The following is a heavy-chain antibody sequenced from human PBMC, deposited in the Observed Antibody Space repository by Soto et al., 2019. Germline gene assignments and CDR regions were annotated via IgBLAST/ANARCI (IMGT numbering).Heavy chain of an antibody. CDR3: ARPLTPLRGTDAFDI. V-gene: IGHV4-30-4*01. D-gene: IGHD1-1*01. J-gene: IGHJ3*02. Sequence: QVQLQESGPGLVKPSQTLSLTCAVSGGSISSGDYCWSWIRQPPGKGLEWIGCIYYTGSTFYNPYLKSRLIISVDTSRNQFSLKLSSVTAADTAFYYGARPLTPLRGTDAFDIWGQGTMVTVAA. CDR1: GGSISSGDYC. CDR2: IYYTGST.